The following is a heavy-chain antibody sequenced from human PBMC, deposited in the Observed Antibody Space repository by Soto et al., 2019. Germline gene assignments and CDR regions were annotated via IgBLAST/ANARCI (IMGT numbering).Heavy chain of an antibody. CDR1: GDSIRSYY. Sequence: SETLSLTCTVSGDSIRSYYWSWIRQPPGKGLEWIGYIYYSGSTNYNPSLKSRVTISVDTSKNQFSLKLSSVTAADTAVYYCARLSMITFGGISKDAFDVWGQGTMVTVSS. D-gene: IGHD3-16*01. CDR2: IYYSGST. CDR3: ARLSMITFGGISKDAFDV. V-gene: IGHV4-59*08. J-gene: IGHJ3*01.